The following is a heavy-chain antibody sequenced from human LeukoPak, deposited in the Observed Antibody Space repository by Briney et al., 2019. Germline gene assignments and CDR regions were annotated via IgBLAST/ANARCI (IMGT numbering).Heavy chain of an antibody. CDR1: GESINSFY. D-gene: IGHD6-13*01. CDR2: IYYSGST. J-gene: IGHJ4*02. Sequence: ETLSLTCTVSGESINSFYWSWIRQPAGKGLEWIGYIYYSGSTNYNPSLKSRVTISVDTSKNQFSLRLSSVTAADTAVYYCARVTGYMTEDYFDYWGQGTLITVTS. CDR3: ARVTGYMTEDYFDY. V-gene: IGHV4-59*01.